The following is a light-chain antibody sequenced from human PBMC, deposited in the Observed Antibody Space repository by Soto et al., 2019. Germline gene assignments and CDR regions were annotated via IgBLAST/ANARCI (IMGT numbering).Light chain of an antibody. CDR1: NSDIVAYNS. J-gene: IGLJ1*01. CDR2: EVS. Sequence: QSVLTQPASVSGSPGQSITISCTGTNSDIVAYNSVSWYQQHPGKAPKLIIFEVSHRPSGVSNRFSGSKSGNTASLTISGLQAEDEADYYCRSDTIGTTFGNVFGNGTKVTVL. V-gene: IGLV2-14*01. CDR3: RSDTIGTTFGNV.